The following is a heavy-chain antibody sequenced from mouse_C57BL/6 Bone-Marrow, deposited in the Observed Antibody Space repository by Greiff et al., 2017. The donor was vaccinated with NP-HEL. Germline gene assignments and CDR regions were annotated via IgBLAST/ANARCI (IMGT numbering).Heavy chain of an antibody. V-gene: IGHV1-55*01. D-gene: IGHD1-1*01. CDR2: IYHGSGST. J-gene: IGHJ2*01. CDR3: ARGTTVVATGDY. Sequence: QVQLQQPGAELVKPGASVKMSCKASGYTFTSYWITWVKQRPGQGLEWIGDIYHGSGSTNYNEKFKSKATLTVDTSSSTAYLQLSSRTSADSAVYYCARGTTVVATGDYWGQGTTLTVSS. CDR1: GYTFTSYW.